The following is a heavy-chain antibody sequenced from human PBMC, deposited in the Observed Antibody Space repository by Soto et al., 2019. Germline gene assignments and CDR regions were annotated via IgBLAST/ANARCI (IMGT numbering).Heavy chain of an antibody. CDR3: AGLAKLRFLEGASSGCFAP. Sequence: SETLSLTCAVSGGSIRSSNWWSWVRQPPGKGLEWIGEIYHSGSTIYNPSLKSRVTISVDKSKNQFSLKLSSVTAADTAVYYWAGLAKLRFLEGASSGCFAPWGKGTLVTVSS. D-gene: IGHD3-3*01. J-gene: IGHJ5*02. CDR2: IYHSGST. V-gene: IGHV4-4*02. CDR1: GGSIRSSNW.